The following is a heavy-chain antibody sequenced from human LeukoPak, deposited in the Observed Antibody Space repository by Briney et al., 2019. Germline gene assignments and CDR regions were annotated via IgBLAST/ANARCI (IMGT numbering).Heavy chain of an antibody. CDR2: TRNKANSYTT. D-gene: IGHD5-18*01. Sequence: PGGSLRLSCAASGFTFSDHYMDWVRQAPGKGLEWVGRTRNKANSYTTEYAASVKGRFTISRDDSKNSLYLQMNSLKTEGTAVYYCARFYRDTAMVTGDYYYGMDVWGQGTTVTVSS. CDR3: ARFYRDTAMVTGDYYYGMDV. V-gene: IGHV3-72*01. J-gene: IGHJ6*02. CDR1: GFTFSDHY.